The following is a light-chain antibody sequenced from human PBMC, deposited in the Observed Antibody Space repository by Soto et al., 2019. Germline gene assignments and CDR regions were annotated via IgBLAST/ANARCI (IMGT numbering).Light chain of an antibody. CDR2: GAS. CDR3: QQYNFWPRT. V-gene: IGKV3-15*01. Sequence: IIMTQSPATLSVSPGERATLSCRASQSVIGNLAWYQQKPGQAPRLLVYGASTRATGIPARFSGSGSGTEFTLTISSLQSEDFAVYYCQQYNFWPRTFGQGTKVEIK. CDR1: QSVIGN. J-gene: IGKJ1*01.